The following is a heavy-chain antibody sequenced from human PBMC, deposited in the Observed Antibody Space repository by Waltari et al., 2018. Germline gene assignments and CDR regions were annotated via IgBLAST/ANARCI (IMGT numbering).Heavy chain of an antibody. CDR3: TTGGVKGPHDAFDI. CDR2: IKSKTDGGTT. V-gene: IGHV3-15*01. J-gene: IGHJ3*02. D-gene: IGHD2-8*02. Sequence: VQLVDSGGGLVKPGGSLNLSCAATGFNFSSSWMSWVRQEPGKGLEWVGRIKSKTDGGTTDYAAPVKGRFTISRDDSKNTLYLQMNSLKTEDTAVYYCTTGGVKGPHDAFDIWGQGTMVTVSS. CDR1: GFNFSSSW.